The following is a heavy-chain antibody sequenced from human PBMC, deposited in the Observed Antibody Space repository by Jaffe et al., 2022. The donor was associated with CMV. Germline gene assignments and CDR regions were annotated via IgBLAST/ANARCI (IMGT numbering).Heavy chain of an antibody. CDR3: AREPYYYGSGSYIDY. D-gene: IGHD3-10*01. Sequence: EVQLVESGGGLVQPGGSLRLSCAASGFTFSSYWMSWVRQAPGKGLEWVANIKQDGSEKYYVDSVKGRFTISRDNAKNSLYLQMNSLRAEDTAVYYCAREPYYYGSGSYIDYWGQGTLVTVSS. J-gene: IGHJ4*02. CDR1: GFTFSSYW. CDR2: IKQDGSEK. V-gene: IGHV3-7*03.